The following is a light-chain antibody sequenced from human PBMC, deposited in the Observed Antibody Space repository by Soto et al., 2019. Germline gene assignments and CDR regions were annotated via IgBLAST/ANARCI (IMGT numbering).Light chain of an antibody. Sequence: DIVMTQSPLSLPVTPGEPASISCRSSHSLLHSNGYNYLDWYLQKPGQSPQLLIYLGSNRAAGVPDRFSGSGSGTDFTLKISRVEAEDVWVYYCMQALQTPLTFGPGTKVDIK. J-gene: IGKJ3*01. CDR2: LGS. CDR1: HSLLHSNGYNY. V-gene: IGKV2-28*01. CDR3: MQALQTPLT.